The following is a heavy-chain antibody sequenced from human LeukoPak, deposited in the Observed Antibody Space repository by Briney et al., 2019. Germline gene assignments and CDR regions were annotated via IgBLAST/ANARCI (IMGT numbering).Heavy chain of an antibody. J-gene: IGHJ4*02. CDR3: ATDRGYYDFWSGYDGY. D-gene: IGHD3-3*01. CDR1: GGSISSSSYY. Sequence: SETLSLTCTVSGGSISSSSYYWGWIRQPPGKGLEWIGSIYYSGSTYYNPSLKSRVTISVDTPKNQFSLKLSSVTAADTAVYYCATDRGYYDFWSGYDGYWGQGTLVTVSS. V-gene: IGHV4-39*07. CDR2: IYYSGST.